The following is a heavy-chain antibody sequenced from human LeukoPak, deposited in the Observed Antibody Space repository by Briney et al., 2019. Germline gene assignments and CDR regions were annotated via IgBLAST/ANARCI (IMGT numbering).Heavy chain of an antibody. J-gene: IGHJ4*02. CDR3: ARGFLGVVTYDY. V-gene: IGHV3-53*01. D-gene: IGHD3-3*01. Sequence: GGSLRLSCAASGFTVSSNYMSWVRQAPGKGLEWVSVIYSGGSTNYADSVKGRFTISRDNSKNTLYPQMNSLRAEDTAVYYCARGFLGVVTYDYWGQGTLVTVSS. CDR2: IYSGGST. CDR1: GFTVSSNY.